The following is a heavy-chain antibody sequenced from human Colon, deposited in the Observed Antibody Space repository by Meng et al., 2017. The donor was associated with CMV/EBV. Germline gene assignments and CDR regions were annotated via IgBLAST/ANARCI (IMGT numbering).Heavy chain of an antibody. CDR2: MNSNEGHT. V-gene: IGHV1-2*02. CDR3: TRGSQSQRLLDY. CDR1: GYAFVDYY. D-gene: IGHD6-25*01. J-gene: IGHJ4*02. Sequence: ASVKVSCETSGYAFVDYYIHWVRQAPGQRLEWMGWMNSNEGHTVYTPHLRGRVSMTRDTSSNTAYMELTSLKSDDTAGYFCTRGSQSQRLLDYWGQGTLVTVSS.